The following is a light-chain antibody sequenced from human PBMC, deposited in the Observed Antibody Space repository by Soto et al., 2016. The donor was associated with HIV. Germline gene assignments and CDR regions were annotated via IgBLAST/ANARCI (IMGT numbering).Light chain of an antibody. Sequence: SYELAQPPSVSVAPGKTAMITCEGYNIGSKSVYWYQQKPGQAPMLVVYDDTDRPSGIPERFSGSNSGNTATLTISGVEAGDEADYYCQVWDSGSDHYVFGTGTEATVL. CDR2: DDT. V-gene: IGLV3-21*03. CDR1: NIGSKS. CDR3: QVWDSGSDHYV. J-gene: IGLJ1*01.